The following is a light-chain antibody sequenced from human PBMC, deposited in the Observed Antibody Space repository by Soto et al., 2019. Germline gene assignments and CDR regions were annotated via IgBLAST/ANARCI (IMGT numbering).Light chain of an antibody. J-gene: IGKJ4*01. CDR3: QQRSNWPPV. CDR1: QSVSSY. CDR2: DAS. Sequence: IVLNQARATLSFSRGERATRSCGASQSVSSYLAWYQQKPGQAPRLLIYDASNRATGIPARFSGSGSGTDFTLTISSLEPEDFAVYYCQQRSNWPPVFGGGTKVDI. V-gene: IGKV3-11*01.